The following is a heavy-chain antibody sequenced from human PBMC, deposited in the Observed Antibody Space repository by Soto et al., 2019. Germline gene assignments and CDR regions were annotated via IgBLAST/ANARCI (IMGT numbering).Heavy chain of an antibody. D-gene: IGHD1-20*01. CDR2: ISYDGSNK. V-gene: IGHV3-30*18. CDR3: AKGVMGITGPFFDY. J-gene: IGHJ4*02. CDR1: GLTFSDYG. Sequence: SLRDPNGASGLTFSDYGMHRVRQAPGKGLEWVAVISYDGSNKYYADSVKGRFTISRDNSKNTLYLQMNSLRAEDTAVYYCAKGVMGITGPFFDYWGQGTLVTVSS.